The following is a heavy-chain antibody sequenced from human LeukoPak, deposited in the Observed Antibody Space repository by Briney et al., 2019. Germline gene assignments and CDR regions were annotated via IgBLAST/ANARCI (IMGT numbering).Heavy chain of an antibody. Sequence: ASVKVSCKASGYTFTYYDINWVRQATGQGLEWMGWMNPNSGNTGYAQKFQGRITFTRDTSINTAYLELSSLRSDDTGVYYCARRGTTTVTYYYMDVWGKGTTVTVSS. CDR2: MNPNSGNT. CDR3: ARRGTTTVTYYYMDV. J-gene: IGHJ6*03. CDR1: GYTFTYYD. V-gene: IGHV1-8*03. D-gene: IGHD4-11*01.